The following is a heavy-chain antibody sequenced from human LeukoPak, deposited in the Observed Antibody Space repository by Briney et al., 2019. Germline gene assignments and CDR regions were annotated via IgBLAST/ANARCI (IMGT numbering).Heavy chain of an antibody. V-gene: IGHV3-23*01. D-gene: IGHD2-15*01. Sequence: GGSLRLSCAASGFTLSSYGMSWVRQAPGKGLEWVSAISGSDDGRYYAASVRGRFTISRDTSRSTLYLQMNSLRAEDAAVYYCAKAPVTSCRGAFCYPFDYWGQGTLVTVSS. CDR3: AKAPVTSCRGAFCYPFDY. CDR2: ISGSDDGR. J-gene: IGHJ4*02. CDR1: GFTLSSYG.